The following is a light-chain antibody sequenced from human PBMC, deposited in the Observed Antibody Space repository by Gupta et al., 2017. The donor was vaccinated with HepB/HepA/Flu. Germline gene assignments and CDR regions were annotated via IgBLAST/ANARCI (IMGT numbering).Light chain of an antibody. CDR1: SSNIGAGSD. CDR3: QSYDSSLSGLYV. J-gene: IGLJ1*01. V-gene: IGLV1-40*01. CDR2: GNR. Sequence: QSVLTQPPSVSGAPGQTVTISCTGSSSNIGAGSDLPWYQQLPGTAPKLLIYGNRNRPSGGPDRFSGSKSGTSAALAITWLQAEEEADYYCQSYDSSLSGLYVFGTGTKVTVL.